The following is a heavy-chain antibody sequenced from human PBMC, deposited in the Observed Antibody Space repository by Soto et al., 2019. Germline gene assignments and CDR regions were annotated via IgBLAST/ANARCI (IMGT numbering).Heavy chain of an antibody. CDR1: GFIFNDYA. J-gene: IGHJ4*02. CDR3: AMSTGSLHADFDF. V-gene: IGHV3-9*01. CDR2: IDGAGGSL. Sequence: ETQLVESGGGLVQPSRSLRLACRNSGFIFNDYAMHWVRQAPGKGLEWVAGIDGAGGSLDYSDSVKGRFTISRDNAENSLFLQMESLRSDDTAVYYCAMSTGSLHADFDFWGQGTQVTVSS. D-gene: IGHD1-26*01.